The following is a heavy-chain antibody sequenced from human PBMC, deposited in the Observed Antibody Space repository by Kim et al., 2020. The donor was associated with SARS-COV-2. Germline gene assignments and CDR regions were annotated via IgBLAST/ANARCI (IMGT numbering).Heavy chain of an antibody. CDR1: GYTFPTYY. CDR2: INPSGGST. D-gene: IGHD6-13*01. Sequence: ASVKVSCKASGYTFPTYYMHWVRQAPGQGLEWMGVINPSGGSTTYAQKFRDRVIMTRDTSTTTVYMELSSLGSEDKAVYYCAREGIEQLVRLFDCWGQGTLVTVSS. J-gene: IGHJ4*02. V-gene: IGHV1-46*01. CDR3: AREGIEQLVRLFDC.